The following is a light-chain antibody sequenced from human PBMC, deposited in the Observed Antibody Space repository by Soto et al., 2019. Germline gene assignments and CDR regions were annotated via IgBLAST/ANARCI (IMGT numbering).Light chain of an antibody. Sequence: QSVLTQSPSASGTPGQRVIIACSGSSSNIGSNHVNWYRHLPGAAPKLLIFRIDQRPSGVPDRFSGAKSGTTASLAISGLQAGDEADYYCAAWDDSRYGVVFGGGTKRPS. J-gene: IGLJ2*01. CDR3: AAWDDSRYGVV. V-gene: IGLV1-44*01. CDR2: RID. CDR1: SSNIGSNH.